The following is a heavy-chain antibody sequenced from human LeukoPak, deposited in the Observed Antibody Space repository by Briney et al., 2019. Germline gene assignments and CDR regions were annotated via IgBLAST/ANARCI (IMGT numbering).Heavy chain of an antibody. V-gene: IGHV4-31*03. CDR1: GGSISSSGYY. J-gene: IGHJ4*02. CDR3: ARDTRQQWAFDY. Sequence: PSETLSLTCTVSGGSISSSGYYWSWIRQHPGKGLEWIGYIYHSGSTDYNPSLESRVTISVDTSKNQFSLKLSSVTAADTAVYYCARDTRQQWAFDYWGQGTLVTVSS. D-gene: IGHD6-19*01. CDR2: IYHSGST.